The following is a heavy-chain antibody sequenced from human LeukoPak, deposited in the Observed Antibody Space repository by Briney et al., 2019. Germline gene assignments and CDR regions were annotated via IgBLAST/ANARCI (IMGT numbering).Heavy chain of an antibody. J-gene: IGHJ4*02. V-gene: IGHV1-2*02. CDR1: GYTFTNYG. CDR2: TNPSSGGT. CDR3: ARDYGGNSGGDH. D-gene: IGHD4-23*01. Sequence: ASVKVSCKASGYTFTNYGISWVRQAPGQGLEWMGWTNPSSGGTNYAQKFQGRVTMTSDTSISTAYMEMSGLTSDDTAMYYCARDYGGNSGGDHWGQGTLVTVSS.